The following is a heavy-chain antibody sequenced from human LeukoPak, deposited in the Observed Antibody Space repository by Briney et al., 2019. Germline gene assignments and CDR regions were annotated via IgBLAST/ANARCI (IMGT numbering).Heavy chain of an antibody. CDR2: ISYDGRNI. J-gene: IGHJ6*04. Sequence: GRSLRLSCAASGFTFSSYGMHWGRQAPGKGLEWVTVISYDGRNIYYADSVKGRFTISRDNSKNTLYLQMNSLRAEDTAVYYCAKAFGYCSGGSCYYYYYGMDVWGKGTTVTVSS. V-gene: IGHV3-30*18. CDR1: GFTFSSYG. CDR3: AKAFGYCSGGSCYYYYYGMDV. D-gene: IGHD2-15*01.